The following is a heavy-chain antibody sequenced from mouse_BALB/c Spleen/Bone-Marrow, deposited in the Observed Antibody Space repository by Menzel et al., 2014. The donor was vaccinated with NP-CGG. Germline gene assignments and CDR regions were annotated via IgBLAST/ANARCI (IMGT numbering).Heavy chain of an antibody. CDR1: GYTFSSYW. V-gene: IGHV1-9*01. CDR2: ILPGSGST. D-gene: IGHD3-2*02. CDR3: ARGIRNYFDY. J-gene: IGHJ2*01. Sequence: QVQLQQPGAELMKPGASVKISCKATGYTFSSYWIEFIKPRPGHGLEWIGEILPGSGSTHYNEKFKGRATFTADTSSNTAYMQLSSLTSEDSAAYYCARGIRNYFDYWGQGTTLTVSS.